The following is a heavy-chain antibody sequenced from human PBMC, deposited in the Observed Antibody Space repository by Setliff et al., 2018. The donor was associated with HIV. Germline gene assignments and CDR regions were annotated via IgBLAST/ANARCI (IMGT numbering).Heavy chain of an antibody. CDR2: LYYSGNT. V-gene: IGHV4-59*02. CDR1: GASVNSHY. J-gene: IGHJ4*02. D-gene: IGHD4-17*01. Sequence: SETLSLTCTVSGASVNSHYWAWIRQPPGKGLEWIGSLYYSGNTNYNPSLKSRVTISADTSKNQFSLKLRSVTAADTAVYYCASFFVTTVTNQDYWGQGTPVTVSS. CDR3: ASFFVTTVTNQDY.